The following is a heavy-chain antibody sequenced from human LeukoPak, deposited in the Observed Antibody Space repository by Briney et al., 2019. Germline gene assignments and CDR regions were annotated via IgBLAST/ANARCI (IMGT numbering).Heavy chain of an antibody. CDR3: ARDRGAYWFDP. J-gene: IGHJ5*02. CDR2: INPNSGDT. CDR1: XYTFTGHY. Sequence: ASVKVSXRXXXYTFTGHYMHWVRQAPGQGLEWTGWINPNSGDTNYAQKFQGRVTMTRDTSISTVYMELSRLTSDDTAVYYCARDRGAYWFDPWGQGTLVTVSS. V-gene: IGHV1-2*02. D-gene: IGHD3-10*01.